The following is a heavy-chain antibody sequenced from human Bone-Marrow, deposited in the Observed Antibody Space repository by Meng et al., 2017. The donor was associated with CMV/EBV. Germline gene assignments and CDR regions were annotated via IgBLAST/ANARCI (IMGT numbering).Heavy chain of an antibody. V-gene: IGHV3-53*01. CDR1: GFTVSNNY. CDR2: IYSGGST. CDR3: AREAYEYGYYGMDV. J-gene: IGHJ6*02. D-gene: IGHD3-10*01. Sequence: GESLKISCAASGFTVSNNYMSWVRQAPGKGLEWVSIIYSGGSTYYADSVKGRFTISRDNSKNTVYLQMNSLRAEETAVYYCAREAYEYGYYGMDVWGQGTTVTVSS.